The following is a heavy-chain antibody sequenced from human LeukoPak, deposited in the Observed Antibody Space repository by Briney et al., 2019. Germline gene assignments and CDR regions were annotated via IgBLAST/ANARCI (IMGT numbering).Heavy chain of an antibody. Sequence: ASVEVSCKASGYTFTSYGISWVRQAPGQGLEWMGWISAYNGNTNYAQKLQGRVTMTTDTSTSTAYMELRSLRSDDTAVYYCARPYYDSSAPPYDYWGQGTLVTVSS. J-gene: IGHJ4*02. CDR2: ISAYNGNT. CDR1: GYTFTSYG. V-gene: IGHV1-18*01. D-gene: IGHD3-22*01. CDR3: ARPYYDSSAPPYDY.